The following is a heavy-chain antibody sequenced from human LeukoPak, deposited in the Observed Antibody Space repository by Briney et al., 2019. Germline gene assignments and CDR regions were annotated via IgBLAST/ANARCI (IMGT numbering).Heavy chain of an antibody. V-gene: IGHV3-74*01. CDR3: ARDLGQYYDTSNNWFDP. Sequence: GGSLRLSCAVSGFTFSNYWMHWVRQAPGKGLVWVSRINSDGINTSYADSVKGRFTISRDNAKNTLNLQMNSLRAEDTAVYYCARDLGQYYDTSNNWFDPWGQGTLVTVSS. CDR1: GFTFSNYW. D-gene: IGHD3-22*01. J-gene: IGHJ5*02. CDR2: INSDGINT.